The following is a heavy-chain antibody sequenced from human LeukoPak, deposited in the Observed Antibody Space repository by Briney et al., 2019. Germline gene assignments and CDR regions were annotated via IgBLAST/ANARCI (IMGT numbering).Heavy chain of an antibody. D-gene: IGHD3-10*01. V-gene: IGHV3-15*01. J-gene: IGHJ4*02. Sequence: PGGSLRLSCAASGFTFYNAWMSRVRQAPGKGLEWVGRIKSKIDGGTADYAAPVKGRFTMSRDDSKNMLYLQMNSLKTEDTAVYYCNTVYYYGSGSYSGYWGQGTLVTVSS. CDR3: NTVYYYGSGSYSGY. CDR1: GFTFYNAW. CDR2: IKSKIDGGTA.